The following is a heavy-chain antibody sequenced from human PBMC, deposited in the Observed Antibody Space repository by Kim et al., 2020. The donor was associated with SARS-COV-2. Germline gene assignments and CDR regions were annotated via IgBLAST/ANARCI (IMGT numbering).Heavy chain of an antibody. J-gene: IGHJ6*02. Sequence: KGRFTISRDNSKNTLYLQMSSLRAEDTAVYYCVKDQRSSSWYHYYYGMDVWGQGTTVTVSS. V-gene: IGHV3-64D*06. CDR3: VKDQRSSSWYHYYYGMDV. D-gene: IGHD6-13*01.